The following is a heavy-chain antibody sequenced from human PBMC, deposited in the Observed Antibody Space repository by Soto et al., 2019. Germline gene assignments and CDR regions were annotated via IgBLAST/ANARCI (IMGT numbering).Heavy chain of an antibody. V-gene: IGHV1-18*04. J-gene: IGHJ4*02. CDR1: GYTFTSYG. CDR3: ARGSYISSWYSLDY. CDR2: ISAHNGNT. Sequence: AASVKVSCKASGYTFTSYGISCVRQAPGQGLEWMGWISAHNGNTDYAQKFQGRVTMTTDTSTSTASMELRSLRSDDTAVYYCARGSYISSWYSLDYWGQGTLVTVSS. D-gene: IGHD6-13*01.